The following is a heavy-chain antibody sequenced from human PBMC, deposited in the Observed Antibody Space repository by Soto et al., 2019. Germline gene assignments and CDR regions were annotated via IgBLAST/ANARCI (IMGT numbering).Heavy chain of an antibody. V-gene: IGHV3-23*01. CDR3: AKYSSKGGSGAGYYGMDV. D-gene: IGHD3-10*01. CDR1: GFTFSRYA. CDR2: ISGSGGST. J-gene: IGHJ6*02. Sequence: PGGSLRLSCAASGFTFSRYAMSWVRQAPGKGLEWVSAISGSGGSTYYADSVKGRFTISRDNSKNTLYLQMNSLRAEDTAVYYCAKYSSKGGSGAGYYGMDVWGQGTTVTVSS.